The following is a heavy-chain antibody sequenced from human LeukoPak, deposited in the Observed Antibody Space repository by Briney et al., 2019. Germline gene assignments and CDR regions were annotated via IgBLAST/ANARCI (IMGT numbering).Heavy chain of an antibody. V-gene: IGHV5-51*01. CDR1: GYTFTNYR. CDR3: ARSQDSSSDAFDV. Sequence: GESLKISCKGSGYTFTNYRIGWGRQMPGKGLEWMGIIYPDDSETAFSPSFQGQVTISADKSINTAFLQWSSLKASDTAMYYCARSQDSSSDAFDVWGQGTMVTVSS. CDR2: IYPDDSET. J-gene: IGHJ3*01. D-gene: IGHD6-13*01.